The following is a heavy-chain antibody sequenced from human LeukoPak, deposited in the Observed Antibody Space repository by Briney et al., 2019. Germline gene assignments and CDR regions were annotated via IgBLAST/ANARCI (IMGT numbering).Heavy chain of an antibody. J-gene: IGHJ5*02. Sequence: SETLSLTCTVSGGSISSYYWSWIRQPPGEGLEWIGYISYSGSTNYNSSLKSRVTISLDTSKNQFSLKLSSVTAADTAVYYCARRLGYGDYGGFRFDPWGQGTLVTVSS. CDR1: GGSISSYY. CDR2: ISYSGST. V-gene: IGHV4-59*08. D-gene: IGHD4-17*01. CDR3: ARRLGYGDYGGFRFDP.